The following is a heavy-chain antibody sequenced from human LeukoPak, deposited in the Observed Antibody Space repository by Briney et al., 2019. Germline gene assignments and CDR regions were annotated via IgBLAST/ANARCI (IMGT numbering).Heavy chain of an antibody. CDR3: ARVVRGVNPYYYGMDV. Sequence: PSGTLSLTCAVSGGSISSSNWWSWVRQPPGKGLEWIGEIYLSGSTNYNPSLKSRVTISVDKSKNQFSLKLSSVTAADTAVYYCARVVRGVNPYYYGMDVWGQGTTVTVSS. V-gene: IGHV4-4*02. CDR2: IYLSGST. CDR1: GGSISSSNW. J-gene: IGHJ6*02. D-gene: IGHD3-10*02.